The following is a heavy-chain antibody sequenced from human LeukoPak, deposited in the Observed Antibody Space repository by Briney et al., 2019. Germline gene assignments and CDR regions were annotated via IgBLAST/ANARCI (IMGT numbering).Heavy chain of an antibody. V-gene: IGHV4-34*01. D-gene: IGHD3-9*01. J-gene: IGHJ6*03. CDR2: INRSGGT. CDR1: GGSSSGYY. CDR3: ARGGGNLLPFFDPKYYYYMDV. Sequence: SETLSLTCAVYGGSSSGYYWSWIRQPPGKGLEWIAEINRSGGTNYNASLRSRVTVYVDTSKNQFSLKLSSVTAADTAVYYCARGGGNLLPFFDPKYYYYMDVWGKGTTVTVSS.